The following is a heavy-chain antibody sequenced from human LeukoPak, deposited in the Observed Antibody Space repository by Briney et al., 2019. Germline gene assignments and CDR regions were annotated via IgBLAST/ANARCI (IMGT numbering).Heavy chain of an antibody. CDR1: GFTFSSYA. J-gene: IGHJ4*02. CDR2: ISYDGSNK. D-gene: IGHD3-9*01. Sequence: GGSLRLSCAASGFTFSSYAMHWVRQAPGKGLEWVAVISYDGSNKYYADSVKGRFTISRDNSKNTLYLQMNSLRAEDTAVYYCARDGPRYLDWLLWERRVPSGRKNKYYFDYWGQGTLVTVSS. CDR3: ARDGPRYLDWLLWERRVPSGRKNKYYFDY. V-gene: IGHV3-30*04.